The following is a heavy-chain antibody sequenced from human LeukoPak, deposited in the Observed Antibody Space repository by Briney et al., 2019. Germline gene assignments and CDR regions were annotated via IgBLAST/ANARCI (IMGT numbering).Heavy chain of an antibody. CDR1: GFTFSSYA. D-gene: IGHD1-20*01. CDR3: ARGYNWNHFDY. Sequence: GRSLRLSCAASGFTFSSYAMHWVRQAPGKGLEWVAVISYDGSNKYYADSVKGRFTISRDNSKNTLYLQMNSLRAEDTAVYYCARGYNWNHFDYWGQGTLVTVSS. V-gene: IGHV3-30-3*01. J-gene: IGHJ4*02. CDR2: ISYDGSNK.